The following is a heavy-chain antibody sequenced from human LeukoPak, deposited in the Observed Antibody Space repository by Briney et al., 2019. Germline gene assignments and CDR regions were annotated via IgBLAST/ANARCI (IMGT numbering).Heavy chain of an antibody. Sequence: SETLSLTCTVSGGSISSYYWSWIRQPPGKGLEWIGYIYYSGSTNYNPSLRSRVTISLDTSKNQFSLKLSSVTAADAAVYYCARRLTGYDSVTDWGQGTLVTVSS. CDR1: GGSISSYY. D-gene: IGHD2-21*02. J-gene: IGHJ4*02. CDR2: IYYSGST. V-gene: IGHV4-59*01. CDR3: ARRLTGYDSVTD.